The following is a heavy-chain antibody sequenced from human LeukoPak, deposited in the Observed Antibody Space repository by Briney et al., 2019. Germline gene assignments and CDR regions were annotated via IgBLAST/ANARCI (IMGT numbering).Heavy chain of an antibody. J-gene: IGHJ4*02. V-gene: IGHV1-2*02. D-gene: IGHD5-18*01. CDR1: GYTFTASY. CDR3: ARDRSPAPGRSYGRGHFDY. CDR2: INPNSGGT. Sequence: ASVKVSCKASGYTFTASYIHWVRQAPGQGLEWMGWINPNSGGTNYAQKFQGRVTMTRDTSINTAYMELSRLRSDDTAVYYCARDRSPAPGRSYGRGHFDYWGQGTLVTVSS.